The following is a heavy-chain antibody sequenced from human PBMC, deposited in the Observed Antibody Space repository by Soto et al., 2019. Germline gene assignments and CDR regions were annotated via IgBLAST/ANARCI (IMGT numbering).Heavy chain of an antibody. CDR3: AKDGSGISWFRGNNWFDP. D-gene: IGHD6-13*01. J-gene: IGHJ5*02. Sequence: EVQLVESGGGLVQPGRSLRLSCAASGFTFDNYAMHWVRQVPGKGLEWVSGISWNSGSIGYADSVKGRFTISRDNAKNSLYLQMNSLRAEDTAFYYCAKDGSGISWFRGNNWFDPWGQGTLVTVSS. CDR1: GFTFDNYA. V-gene: IGHV3-9*01. CDR2: ISWNSGSI.